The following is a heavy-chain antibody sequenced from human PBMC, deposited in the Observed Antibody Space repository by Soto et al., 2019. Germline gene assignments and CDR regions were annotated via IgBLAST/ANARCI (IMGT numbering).Heavy chain of an antibody. CDR1: GGSISSGGYY. Sequence: ASETLSLTCTVSGGSISSGGYYWSWIRQHPGKGLEWIGYIYYSGSTYYNPSLKSRVTISVDTSKNQFSLKLSSVTAADTAVYYCARDHQPMNCTNGVCYTGGIYHGMDVWGQGTTVTVSS. CDR2: IYYSGST. V-gene: IGHV4-31*03. J-gene: IGHJ6*02. D-gene: IGHD2-8*01. CDR3: ARDHQPMNCTNGVCYTGGIYHGMDV.